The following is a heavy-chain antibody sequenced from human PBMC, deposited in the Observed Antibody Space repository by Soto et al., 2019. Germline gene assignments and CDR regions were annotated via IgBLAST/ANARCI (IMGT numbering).Heavy chain of an antibody. D-gene: IGHD6-19*01. CDR1: RFTFSNYW. V-gene: IGHV3-74*03. Sequence: GRTLRLSCAASRFTFSNYWLHWVRQAPGKGLVRVSRRNSDGSDTTYADSVKGRFTISRDNAKNTLYLQMNSLRAEATAVYYCARGFAAVASTACDYWGQGTLVTVST. J-gene: IGHJ4*02. CDR3: ARGFAAVASTACDY. CDR2: RNSDGSDT.